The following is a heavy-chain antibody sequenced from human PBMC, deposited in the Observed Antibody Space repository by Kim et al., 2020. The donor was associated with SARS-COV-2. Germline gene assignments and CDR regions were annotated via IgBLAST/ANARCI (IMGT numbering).Heavy chain of an antibody. Sequence: SETLSLTCTVSGYSISSGYYWGWIRQPPGTGLEWIGSIYHSGSTYYNPSLKSRVTISVDTSKNQFSLKLSSVTAADTAVYYCARDRDSSSWYESPYPDYWGQGTLVTVSS. CDR3: ARDRDSSSWYESPYPDY. V-gene: IGHV4-38-2*02. CDR1: GYSISSGYY. D-gene: IGHD6-13*01. J-gene: IGHJ4*02. CDR2: IYHSGST.